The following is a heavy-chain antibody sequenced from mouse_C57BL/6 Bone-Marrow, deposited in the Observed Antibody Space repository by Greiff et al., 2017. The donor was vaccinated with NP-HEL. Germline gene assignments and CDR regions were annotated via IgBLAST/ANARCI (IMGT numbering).Heavy chain of an antibody. D-gene: IGHD2-3*01. V-gene: IGHV3-6*01. CDR3: ARDPWGLLYYCDY. J-gene: IGHJ2*01. Sequence: VQLKESGPGLVKPSQSLSLTCSVTGYSITSGYYWNWIRQGPGNKLEWMGDISYDGSNKYNPSLKNRISITSDTSKNQFFLKLNSVTTEDTAAYNRARDPWGLLYYCDYWGQGTTLTVSS. CDR2: ISYDGSN. CDR1: GYSITSGYY.